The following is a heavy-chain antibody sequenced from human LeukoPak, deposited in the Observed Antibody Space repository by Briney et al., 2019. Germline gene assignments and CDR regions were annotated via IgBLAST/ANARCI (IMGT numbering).Heavy chain of an antibody. J-gene: IGHJ4*02. CDR3: ARDLGHN. CDR2: ISYGGGA. V-gene: IGHV4-59*01. CDR1: GASISTYC. D-gene: IGHD3-16*01. Sequence: SETLSLTCTVSGASISTYCWSWIRQPPGEGLEWIGDISYGGGANYNPSLKSRVAMSIDTSKNLLSLKLNSVTAADTAVYYCARDLGHNWGQGTLVTVSS.